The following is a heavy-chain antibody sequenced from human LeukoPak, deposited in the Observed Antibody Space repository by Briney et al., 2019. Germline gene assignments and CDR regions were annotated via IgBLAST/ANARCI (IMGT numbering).Heavy chain of an antibody. V-gene: IGHV3-23*01. D-gene: IGHD4-17*01. CDR3: AKDPNGDYIGTFDI. CDR2: ISGNGGST. J-gene: IGHJ3*02. Sequence: PGGSLRLSCATSQFNFNKFGMSWVRQAPGKGLEWVSSISGNGGSTQYADSVQGRFAISRDNSKNTLYLQMNSLRAEDTAVYFCAKDPNGDYIGTFDIWGQGTVVTVSS. CDR1: QFNFNKFG.